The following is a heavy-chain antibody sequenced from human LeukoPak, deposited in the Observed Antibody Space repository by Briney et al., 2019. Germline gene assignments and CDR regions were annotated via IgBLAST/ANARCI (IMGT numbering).Heavy chain of an antibody. Sequence: LEPLSLTSAISGGAASGYYWSWIRQTAGKGLEWIGRIYTSGSTNYNPSLKSRVTMSVDTSKNQFSLKLSSVTAADTAVYYCASYSSSVSRWLYFDYWGQGTLVTVSS. V-gene: IGHV4-4*07. CDR2: IYTSGST. D-gene: IGHD6-6*01. CDR1: GGAASGYY. CDR3: ASYSSSVSRWLYFDY. J-gene: IGHJ4*02.